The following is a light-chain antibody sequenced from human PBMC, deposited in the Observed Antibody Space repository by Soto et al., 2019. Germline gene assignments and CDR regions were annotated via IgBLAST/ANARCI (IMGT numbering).Light chain of an antibody. Sequence: DIQMTQSPSSLFASVGDRVTITSRASQSISVWLAWYQQKEGKAPNILIYKASRLESGVPSRFRGSGSETEFTLTISGLQPGDSSTYYCQQYNSYSPTFGQGTKVDIK. CDR1: QSISVW. J-gene: IGKJ1*01. CDR3: QQYNSYSPT. CDR2: KAS. V-gene: IGKV1-5*03.